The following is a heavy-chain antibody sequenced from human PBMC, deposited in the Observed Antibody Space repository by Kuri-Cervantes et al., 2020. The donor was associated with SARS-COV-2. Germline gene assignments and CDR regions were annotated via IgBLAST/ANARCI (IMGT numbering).Heavy chain of an antibody. Sequence: GGSLRLSCTVSGGSISSSSYYWGWIRQPPGKGLEWVSAISGSGGSTYYADSVKGRFTISRDNSKNTLYLQTNSLRAEDTAVYYCAKEIRATTRFDAFDIWGQGTMVTVSS. CDR2: ISGSGGST. V-gene: IGHV3-23*01. D-gene: IGHD1-26*01. CDR3: AKEIRATTRFDAFDI. CDR1: GGSISSSSYY. J-gene: IGHJ3*02.